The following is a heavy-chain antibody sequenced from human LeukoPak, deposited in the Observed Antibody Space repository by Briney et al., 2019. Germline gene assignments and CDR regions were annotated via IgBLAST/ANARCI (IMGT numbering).Heavy chain of an antibody. CDR3: ACDSYGSGKIHNWFEP. Sequence: PGRSLRLSCEASGVTSSVYGVHWVPQAPGQGLEWVAVIRYDGSNRYYEDSVKGRFTISRDNSKNTLYLQMNSLRAENTAVYYCACDSYGSGKIHNWFEPWGQGTLVTVSS. V-gene: IGHV3-33*01. CDR2: IRYDGSNR. D-gene: IGHD3-10*01. CDR1: GVTSSVYG. J-gene: IGHJ5*02.